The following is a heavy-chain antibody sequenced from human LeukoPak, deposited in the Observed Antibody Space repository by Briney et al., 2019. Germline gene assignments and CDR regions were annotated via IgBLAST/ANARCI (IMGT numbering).Heavy chain of an antibody. D-gene: IGHD4-11*01. Sequence: PSETLSLTCAVYGGSFSGYYWSWIRQPPGKGLEWIGEINHSGSTNYNPSLKSRVTISVDTSKNQFSLKLSSVTAADTAVYYCARDRGMTTFVFDSWGQGTLVTVSS. V-gene: IGHV4-34*01. J-gene: IGHJ5*01. CDR1: GGSFSGYY. CDR2: INHSGST. CDR3: ARDRGMTTFVFDS.